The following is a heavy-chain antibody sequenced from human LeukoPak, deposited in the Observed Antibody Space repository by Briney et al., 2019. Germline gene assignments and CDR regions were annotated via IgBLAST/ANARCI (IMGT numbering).Heavy chain of an antibody. D-gene: IGHD2-2*01. J-gene: IGHJ4*02. CDR2: ISSSSSYI. CDR3: ARESGEAPAAMTATFY. V-gene: IGHV3-21*01. Sequence: GGALRLSCAASGFTFSSYSMNWVRQAPGKGLEWVSSISSSSSYIYYADSVKGRFTISRDNAKNSLYLQMNSLRAEDTAVYYCARESGEAPAAMTATFYWVQGTLVTVSS. CDR1: GFTFSSYS.